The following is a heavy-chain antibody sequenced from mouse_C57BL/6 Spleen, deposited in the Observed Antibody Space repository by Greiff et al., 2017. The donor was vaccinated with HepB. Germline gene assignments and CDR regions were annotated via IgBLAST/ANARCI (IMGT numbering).Heavy chain of an antibody. CDR2: INPSSGYT. CDR1: GYTFTSYW. Sequence: QVQLQQSGAELAKPGASVKLSCKASGYTFTSYWMHWVKQRPGQGLEWIGYINPSSGYTKYNQKFKDKATLTADKSSRTAYMQLSSLTYEDSAVYYCARWQDSSGYEAMDYWGQGTSVTVSS. J-gene: IGHJ4*01. V-gene: IGHV1-7*01. CDR3: ARWQDSSGYEAMDY. D-gene: IGHD3-2*02.